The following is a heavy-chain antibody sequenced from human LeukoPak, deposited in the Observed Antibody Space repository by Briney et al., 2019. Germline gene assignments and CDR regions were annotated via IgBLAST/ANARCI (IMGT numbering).Heavy chain of an antibody. CDR2: IKSKTDGGTT. Sequence: RTGGSLRLSCAASGFTFSNAWMSWVRQAPGKGLEWVGRIKSKTDGGTTDYAAPVKGRFTISRDDSKNTLYLQMKSLKTGDTAVYYCTREDIVVVVAATGAFDIWGQGTMVTVSS. CDR3: TREDIVVVVAATGAFDI. D-gene: IGHD2-15*01. J-gene: IGHJ3*02. V-gene: IGHV3-15*01. CDR1: GFTFSNAW.